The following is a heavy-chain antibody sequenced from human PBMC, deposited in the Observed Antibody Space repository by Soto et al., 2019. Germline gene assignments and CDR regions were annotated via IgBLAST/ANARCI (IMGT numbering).Heavy chain of an antibody. V-gene: IGHV4-59*08. CDR2: IYYSGST. J-gene: IGHJ5*02. CDR3: ARTYSDWLRPQNWFDP. CDR1: GGSISSYY. Sequence: PSETLSLTCTVSGGSISSYYWSWIRQPPGKGLEWIGYIYYSGSTNYNPSLKSRVTISVDTSKNQFSLKLSSVTAADTAVYYCARTYSDWLRPQNWFDPWGQGTLVTVSS. D-gene: IGHD3-9*01.